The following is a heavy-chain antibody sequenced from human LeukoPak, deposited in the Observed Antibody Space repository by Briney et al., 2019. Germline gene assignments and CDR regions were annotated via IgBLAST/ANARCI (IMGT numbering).Heavy chain of an antibody. J-gene: IGHJ4*02. CDR3: ARDWGIQQWSPSYFDY. V-gene: IGHV1-46*01. Sequence: GASVKVSCKASGYTFTNYYMHWVRQAPGQGLGWRGVIDPSGGCTTYAQKLQGRVTMTRDTSTSTVYMELTSLRSEDTAMYYCARDWGIQQWSPSYFDYCGQGTLVTVSS. CDR1: GYTFTNYY. CDR2: IDPSGGCT. D-gene: IGHD5-18*01.